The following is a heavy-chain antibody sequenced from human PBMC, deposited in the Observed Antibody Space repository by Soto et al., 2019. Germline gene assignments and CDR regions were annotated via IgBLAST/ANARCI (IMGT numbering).Heavy chain of an antibody. CDR2: VSYDEENY. V-gene: IGHV3-30*18. D-gene: IGHD2-15*01. Sequence: SLRLSCEVSGFSLSDSTMQWVRQAPGKGLEWVAVVSYDEENYRYAESVKGRFTISRDISKNTLYLHMTDLRREDTGVYFCAKDPRPFTFGGNSYIQAWGQGTLVTVSS. CDR1: GFSLSDST. CDR3: AKDPRPFTFGGNSYIQA. J-gene: IGHJ1*01.